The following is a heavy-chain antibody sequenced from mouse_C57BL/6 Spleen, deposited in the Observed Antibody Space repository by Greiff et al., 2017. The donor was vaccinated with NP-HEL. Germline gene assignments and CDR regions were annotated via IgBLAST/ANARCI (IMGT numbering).Heavy chain of an antibody. CDR3: ARGVYYDTWFAY. V-gene: IGHV1-82*01. J-gene: IGHJ3*01. D-gene: IGHD2-4*01. CDR1: GYAFSSSW. Sequence: VQRVESGPELVKPGASVKISCKASGYAFSSSWMNWVKQRPGQGLEWIGRIYPGDGDTNYNGKFKGKATLTADKSSSTAYMQLSSLTSEDSAVYFCARGVYYDTWFAYWGQGTLVTVSA. CDR2: IYPGDGDT.